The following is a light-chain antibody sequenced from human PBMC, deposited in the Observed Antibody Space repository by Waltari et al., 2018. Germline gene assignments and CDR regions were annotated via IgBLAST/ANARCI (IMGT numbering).Light chain of an antibody. V-gene: IGLV2-14*03. Sequence: QSALTQPASVSGFPGQSITISCTGTSSDVGGHNYVSWYQQHPGKAPKLIIYDVTDRPSGGSNRFSGSKFGNTASLTISGLQAEDEADYYCSSYTSSGTPYVFGTGTRVTVL. CDR3: SSYTSSGTPYV. CDR2: DVT. CDR1: SSDVGGHNY. J-gene: IGLJ1*01.